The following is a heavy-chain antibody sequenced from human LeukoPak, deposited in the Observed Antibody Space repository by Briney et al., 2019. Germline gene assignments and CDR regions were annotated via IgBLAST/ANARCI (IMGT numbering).Heavy chain of an antibody. V-gene: IGHV1-8*03. D-gene: IGHD3-3*01. CDR1: GYTFTSYD. CDR3: ARWFYVFWSGYYYFDY. J-gene: IGHJ4*02. CDR2: MNPNSGNT. Sequence: ASVKVSCKASGYTFTSYDINWVRQATGQGLEWMGWMNPNSGNTGYAQKFQGRVTITRNTSISTAYMELSSLRSEDTAVYYCARWFYVFWSGYYYFDYGDQGTLVTVSS.